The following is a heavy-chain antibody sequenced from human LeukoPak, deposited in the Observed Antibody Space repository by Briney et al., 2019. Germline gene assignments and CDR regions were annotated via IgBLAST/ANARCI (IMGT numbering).Heavy chain of an antibody. D-gene: IGHD1-26*01. V-gene: IGHV1-69*05. Sequence: ASVKVSCKASGGTFSSYAISWVRQAPGQGLEWMGGIIPIFGTANYAQKFQGRVTITMDESTSTAYMELSSLRSEDTAVYYCARVRFSGSYGWFDPWGQGTLVTVSS. CDR3: ARVRFSGSYGWFDP. J-gene: IGHJ5*02. CDR1: GGTFSSYA. CDR2: IIPIFGTA.